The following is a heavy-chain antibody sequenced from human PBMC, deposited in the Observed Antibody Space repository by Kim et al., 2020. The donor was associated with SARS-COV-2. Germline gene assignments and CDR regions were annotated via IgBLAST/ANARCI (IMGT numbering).Heavy chain of an antibody. CDR2: IYYSGST. CDR1: GGSISSYY. D-gene: IGHD3-10*01. CDR3: ARDYYGSGSYLDY. J-gene: IGHJ4*02. Sequence: SETLSLTCTVSGGSISSYYWSWIRQPPGKGLEWIGYIYYSGSTNYNPSLKSRVTISVDTSKNQFSLKLSSVTAADTAVYYCARDYYGSGSYLDYWGQGT. V-gene: IGHV4-59*12.